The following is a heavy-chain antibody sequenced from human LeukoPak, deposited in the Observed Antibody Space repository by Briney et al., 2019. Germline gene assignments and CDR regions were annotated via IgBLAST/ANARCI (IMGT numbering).Heavy chain of an antibody. D-gene: IGHD4-23*01. CDR1: GGTFSSYA. CDR2: IIPIFGTA. Sequence: ASVKVSCKXSGGTFSSYAISWVRQAPGQGLEWMGGIIPIFGTANYAQKFQGRVTITTDESTSTAYMELSSLRSEDTAVYYCARDSVLYGGSYFDYWGQGTLVTVSS. V-gene: IGHV1-69*05. J-gene: IGHJ4*02. CDR3: ARDSVLYGGSYFDY.